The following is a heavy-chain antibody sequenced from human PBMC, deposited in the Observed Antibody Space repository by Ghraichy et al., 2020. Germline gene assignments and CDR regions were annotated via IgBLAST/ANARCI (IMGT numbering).Heavy chain of an antibody. CDR1: GFTFSRHW. Sequence: LSLTCAASGFTFSRHWMSWVRQAPGKGLEWVASIKSDGSDIFYVDSVKGRFTISRDNAKNSVSLEMNSLRVEDTAVYYCARDPYGDYKYGGTDHWGQGTLVSVSS. J-gene: IGHJ4*02. CDR2: IKSDGSDI. D-gene: IGHD4-17*01. V-gene: IGHV3-7*01. CDR3: ARDPYGDYKYGGTDH.